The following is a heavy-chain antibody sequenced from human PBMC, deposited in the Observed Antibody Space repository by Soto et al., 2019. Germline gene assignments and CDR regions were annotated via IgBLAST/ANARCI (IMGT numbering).Heavy chain of an antibody. CDR1: GDSVSSDSAA. J-gene: IGHJ4*02. Sequence: PSQTLSLTCAISGDSVSSDSAAWNWIRQSPSRGLEWLGRTYYRSKWYNDYAASVKSRITINPDTSKNHFSLQMNSVTPEDTAVYYCGSWHYDYWGQGTLVTVSS. CDR3: GSWHYDY. D-gene: IGHD2-15*01. CDR2: TYYRSKWYN. V-gene: IGHV6-1*01.